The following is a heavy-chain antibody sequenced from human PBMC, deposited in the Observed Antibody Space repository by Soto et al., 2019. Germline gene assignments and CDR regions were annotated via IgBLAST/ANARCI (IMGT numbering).Heavy chain of an antibody. CDR3: ARSISVAMDF. V-gene: IGHV4-39*01. Sequence: QLQLQESGPGLVKPSETLSLTCTVSGGSISSSSYHWGWIRQPPGKGLEWIGGIYYSGTTYYNPSLKSRITISVDTSKNQFSLKRSSVTAAATAVYSCARSISVAMDFWGQGTLVTVSS. J-gene: IGHJ4*02. CDR2: IYYSGTT. D-gene: IGHD6-19*01. CDR1: GGSISSSSYH.